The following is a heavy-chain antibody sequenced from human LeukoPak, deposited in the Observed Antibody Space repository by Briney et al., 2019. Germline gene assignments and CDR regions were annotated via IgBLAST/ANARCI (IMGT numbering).Heavy chain of an antibody. CDR2: INPSGGST. CDR1: GHTFTSYY. J-gene: IGHJ5*02. V-gene: IGHV1-46*01. CDR3: ARGAPTYSSGWSNWFDP. D-gene: IGHD6-19*01. Sequence: ASVKVSCKASGHTFTSYYMHWVRQAPGQGLEWMGIINPSGGSTSYAQKFQGRVTMTRDTSTSTVYMELSSLRSEDTAVYYCARGAPTYSSGWSNWFDPWGQGTLVTVSS.